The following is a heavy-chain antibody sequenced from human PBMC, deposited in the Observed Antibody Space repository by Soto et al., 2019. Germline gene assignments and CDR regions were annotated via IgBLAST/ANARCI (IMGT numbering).Heavy chain of an antibody. CDR2: INHSGST. CDR3: ARGGVHCSSTSCHYFDY. J-gene: IGHJ4*02. Sequence: QVQLQQWGAGLLKPSETLSLTCAVYDGSFSGYYWSWIRKPPGKGLEWIGEINHSGSTNYNPSLKSRVTISVDTSKNQFSLKLSAVTAADTAVYYCARGGVHCSSTSCHYFDYWGQGTLVTVSS. D-gene: IGHD2-2*01. CDR1: DGSFSGYY. V-gene: IGHV4-34*01.